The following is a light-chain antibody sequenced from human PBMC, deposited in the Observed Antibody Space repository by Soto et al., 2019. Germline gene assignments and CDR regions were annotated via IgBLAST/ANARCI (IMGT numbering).Light chain of an antibody. CDR3: QQYDSDSWT. CDR1: QRIGGW. Sequence: DIQMTHSPSTLSASVGDRVTTTCRASQRIGGWLAWYQQKPGQAPKLLIYDASSLKSGVPSRFSGSGSGTEFTLAISSLQPDDFATYYCQQYDSDSWTCGQGTKVEV. V-gene: IGKV1-5*01. J-gene: IGKJ1*01. CDR2: DAS.